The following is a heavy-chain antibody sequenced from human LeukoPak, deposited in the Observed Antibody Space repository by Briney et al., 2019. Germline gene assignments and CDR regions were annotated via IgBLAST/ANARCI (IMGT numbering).Heavy chain of an antibody. CDR3: AREYCSSTSCYLFYYYYYGMDV. J-gene: IGHJ6*04. CDR1: GFTFSSYA. Sequence: PGGSPRLSCAASGFTFSSYAMHWVRQAPGKGLEWVAVISYDGSNKYYADSVKGRFTISRDNPKNTLYLQMNSLRAEDTAVYYCAREYCSSTSCYLFYYYYYGMDVWGKGTTVTVSS. V-gene: IGHV3-30*04. CDR2: ISYDGSNK. D-gene: IGHD2-2*01.